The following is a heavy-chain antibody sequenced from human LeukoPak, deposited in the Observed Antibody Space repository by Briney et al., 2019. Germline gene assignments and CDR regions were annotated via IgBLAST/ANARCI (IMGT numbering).Heavy chain of an antibody. V-gene: IGHV1-69*13. D-gene: IGHD6-19*01. CDR2: IIPIFGTA. CDR1: GGTFSSYA. Sequence: SVKVSCKASGGTFSSYAISWVRQAPGQGLEWMGGIIPIFGTANYAQKFQGRVTITADESTSTAYMELSSLRSEDTAVYYCARELEAGSGCYEYWGQGTLVTVSS. CDR3: ARELEAGSGCYEY. J-gene: IGHJ4*02.